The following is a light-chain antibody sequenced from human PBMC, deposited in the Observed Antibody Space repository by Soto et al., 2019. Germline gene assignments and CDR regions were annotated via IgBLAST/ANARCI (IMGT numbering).Light chain of an antibody. CDR2: GAS. V-gene: IGKV3-15*01. CDR1: QSVSSN. Sequence: EIVMTQSPATLSVSPGERATLSCRASQSVSSNLAWYQQKPGQAPRLLIYGASPRATGIPARFSGSGSGTEFTLTISSLQSEDFAVYYCQHSQTFGQGTKVEIK. CDR3: QHSQT. J-gene: IGKJ1*01.